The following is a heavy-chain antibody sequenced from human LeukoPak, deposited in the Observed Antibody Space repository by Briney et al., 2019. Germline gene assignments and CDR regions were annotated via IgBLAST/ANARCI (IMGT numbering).Heavy chain of an antibody. V-gene: IGHV4-38-2*02. CDR2: IYRSGST. D-gene: IGHD2-2*01. CDR1: GYSISSGYY. J-gene: IGHJ6*03. CDR3: GRRDCSSTICYSPMDV. Sequence: SETLSLTCTVSGYSISSGYYWVWIRQPPGKGLEGIGSIYRSGSTNYNPSLKSRVTISVDTSKKQFSLKVRSVTAADAAVYYCGRRDCSSTICYSPMDVWGKGTTVIVSS.